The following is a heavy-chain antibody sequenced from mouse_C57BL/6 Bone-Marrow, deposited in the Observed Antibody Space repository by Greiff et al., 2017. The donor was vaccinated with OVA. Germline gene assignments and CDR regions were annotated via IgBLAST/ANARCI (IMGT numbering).Heavy chain of an antibody. CDR1: GFSFTSYG. D-gene: IGHD1-1*01. CDR2: IWSDGST. V-gene: IGHV2-6-1*01. CDR3: ARHPVITTVVATSDYYAMDY. Sequence: QVQLQQSGPGLVAPSQSLSITCTVSGFSFTSYGVHWVRQPPGKGLEWLVVIWSDGSTTYNSALKSRLSISKDNSKSQVFLKMNSLQTDDTAMYYCARHPVITTVVATSDYYAMDYWGQGTSVTVSS. J-gene: IGHJ4*01.